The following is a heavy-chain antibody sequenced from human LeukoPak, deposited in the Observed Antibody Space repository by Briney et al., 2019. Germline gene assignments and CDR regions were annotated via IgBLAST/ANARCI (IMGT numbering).Heavy chain of an antibody. CDR3: ARVATHYYDSSGYYFAFDI. Sequence: SETLSLTCTVSGGSISSYYWSWIRQPAGKGLEWIGRIYTSGSTNYNPSLKSRVTISVDTSKNQFSLKLSSVTAADTAVYYCARVATHYYDSSGYYFAFDIWGQGTMVTVSS. CDR1: GGSISSYY. J-gene: IGHJ3*02. CDR2: IYTSGST. D-gene: IGHD3-22*01. V-gene: IGHV4-4*07.